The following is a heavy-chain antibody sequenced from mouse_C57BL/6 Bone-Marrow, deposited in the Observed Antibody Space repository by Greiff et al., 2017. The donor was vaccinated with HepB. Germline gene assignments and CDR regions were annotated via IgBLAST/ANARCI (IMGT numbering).Heavy chain of an antibody. CDR3: ARFHYGSSTEYFDV. V-gene: IGHV1-39*01. J-gene: IGHJ1*03. CDR1: GYSFTDYN. CDR2: INPNYGTT. Sequence: EVQVVESGPELVKPGASVKISCKASGYSFTDYNMNWVKQSNGKSLEWIGVINPNYGTTSYNQKFKGKATLTVDQSSSTAYMQLNSLTSEDSAVYYCARFHYGSSTEYFDVWGTGTTVTVSS. D-gene: IGHD1-1*01.